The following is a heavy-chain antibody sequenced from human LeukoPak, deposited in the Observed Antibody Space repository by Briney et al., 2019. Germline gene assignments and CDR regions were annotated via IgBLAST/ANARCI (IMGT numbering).Heavy chain of an antibody. V-gene: IGHV1-18*01. CDR1: GYAFTSYG. CDR2: ISAYNGNT. J-gene: IGHJ5*02. CDR3: ARAPGTYYYGSGSYYTNWFDP. D-gene: IGHD3-10*01. Sequence: ASVKVSCKASGYAFTSYGISWVRQAPGQGLEWMGWISAYNGNTNYAQKLQGRVTMTTDTSTSTAYMELRSLRSDDTAVYYCARAPGTYYYGSGSYYTNWFDPWGQGTLVTVSS.